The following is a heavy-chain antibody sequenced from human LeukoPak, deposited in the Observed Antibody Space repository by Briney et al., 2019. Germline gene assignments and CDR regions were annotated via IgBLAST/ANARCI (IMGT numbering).Heavy chain of an antibody. J-gene: IGHJ5*02. CDR2: VYYSGTT. CDR3: ARDVARSGDLFGWFDP. CDR1: GGSMSSRY. V-gene: IGHV4-59*11. Sequence: PSETLSLTCTVSGGSMSSRYWSWIRQPPGKGLEWIGCVYYSGTTNSNPSLKSRVTISVDTSKNQFSLNLRSVTAADTAVYYCARDVARSGDLFGWFDPWGQGTLVIVSS. D-gene: IGHD3-10*01.